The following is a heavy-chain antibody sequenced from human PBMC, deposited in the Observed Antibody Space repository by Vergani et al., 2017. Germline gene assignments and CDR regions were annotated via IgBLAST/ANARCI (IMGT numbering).Heavy chain of an antibody. J-gene: IGHJ4*02. CDR1: GFTFSSYS. CDR2: ISSSSSTI. V-gene: IGHV3-48*01. CDR3: ARAEWGSGYYRFDY. D-gene: IGHD3-22*01. Sequence: VQLVESGGGVVQPGRSLRLSCAASGFTFSSYSMNWVRQAPGKGLEWVSYISSSSSTIYYADSVKGRFTISRDNAKNSLYLQMNSLRAEDTAVYYCARAEWGSGYYRFDYWGQGTLVTVSS.